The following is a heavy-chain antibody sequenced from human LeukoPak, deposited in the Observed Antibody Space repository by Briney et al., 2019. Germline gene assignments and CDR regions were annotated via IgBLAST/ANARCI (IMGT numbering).Heavy chain of an antibody. CDR2: INPNSGGT. CDR1: GYTFTGYY. J-gene: IGHJ4*02. CDR3: ARSRTTVVNQWNLDY. Sequence: ASVKVSCKASGYTFTGYYMHWVRQAPGQGLEGMGWINPNSGGTNYAQKFQGRVTMTRDTSISTAYMELSRLRSDDTAVYYCARSRTTVVNQWNLDYWGQGTLVTVSS. D-gene: IGHD4-23*01. V-gene: IGHV1-2*02.